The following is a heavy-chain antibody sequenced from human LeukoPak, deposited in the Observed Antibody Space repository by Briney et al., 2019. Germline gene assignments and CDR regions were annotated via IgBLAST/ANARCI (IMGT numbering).Heavy chain of an antibody. CDR1: GGSISISSYY. V-gene: IGHV4-39*01. J-gene: IGHJ5*02. CDR2: IYYSGNT. D-gene: IGHD3-10*01. Sequence: KASETPSLTCTVSGGSISISSYYWGWTRQPPGKGLEWIVSIYYSGNTFYNPSLKSRVTISVDTSKNHFSLRLSSVTAADTAVYYCARHVNPSITMVRGAIRWFDPWGQGTLVTVSS. CDR3: ARHVNPSITMVRGAIRWFDP.